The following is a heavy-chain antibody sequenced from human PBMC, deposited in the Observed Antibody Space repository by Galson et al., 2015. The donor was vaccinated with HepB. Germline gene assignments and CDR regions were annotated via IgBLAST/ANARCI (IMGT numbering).Heavy chain of an antibody. CDR2: INPNSGGT. CDR1: GYTFTGYY. CDR3: ARDPGGGSGWYPFRASFQH. V-gene: IGHV1-2*06. Sequence: SVKVSCKASGYTFTGYYMHWVRQAPGQGLEWMGRINPNSGGTNYAQKFQGRVTMTRDTSISTAYMELSRLRSDDTAVYYCARDPGGGSGWYPFRASFQHWGQGTLVTVSS. D-gene: IGHD6-19*01. J-gene: IGHJ1*01.